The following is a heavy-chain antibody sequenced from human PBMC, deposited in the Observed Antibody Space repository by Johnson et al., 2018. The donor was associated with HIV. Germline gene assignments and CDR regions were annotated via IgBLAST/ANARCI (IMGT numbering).Heavy chain of an antibody. CDR1: GFTFNDAW. CDR3: ITSCYMLGAFDI. V-gene: IGHV3-15*01. CDR2: IKSKTDGGTI. J-gene: IGHJ3*02. Sequence: VQLVESGGGLVKPGGSLRLSCAASGFTFNDAWMTWVRQPPGKGLEWVGRIKSKTDGGTIEYAAPVKGRYTISRVDSKNTLYLQMNSLKTEDTAMYYCITSCYMLGAFDIWGQGTVVTVSS. D-gene: IGHD2-2*02.